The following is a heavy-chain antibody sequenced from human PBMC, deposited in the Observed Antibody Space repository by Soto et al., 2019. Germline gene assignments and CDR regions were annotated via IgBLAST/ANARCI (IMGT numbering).Heavy chain of an antibody. CDR3: ARMDLRGAFDY. CDR1: GFGFSDFY. D-gene: IGHD1-26*01. Sequence: SGGSLRLSCAASGFGFSDFYMSWIRQAPGKGLEWVSYVSSDSTYINYADSVKGRFTISRDNAKNSLYLQMSSLRAEDTAVYYCARMDLRGAFDYWGQGTLVTVSS. J-gene: IGHJ4*02. CDR2: VSSDSTYI. V-gene: IGHV3-11*06.